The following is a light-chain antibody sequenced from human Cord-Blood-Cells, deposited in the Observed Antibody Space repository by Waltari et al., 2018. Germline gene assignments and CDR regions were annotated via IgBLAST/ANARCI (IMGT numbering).Light chain of an antibody. CDR1: SSHIGQGYD. V-gene: IGLV1-40*01. J-gene: IGLJ2*01. Sequence: QSVLTQPPSVSGAPGQRVTISCTGSSSHIGQGYDVPWYQQPPGTAPKLLIYGNSNRPSGVPDRFSGSKSGTSASLAITGLQAEDEADYYCQSYDSSLSGSVVFGGGTKLTVL. CDR3: QSYDSSLSGSVV. CDR2: GNS.